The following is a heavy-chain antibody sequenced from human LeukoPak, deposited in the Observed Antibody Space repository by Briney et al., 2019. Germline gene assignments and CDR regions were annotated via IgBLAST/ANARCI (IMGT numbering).Heavy chain of an antibody. CDR3: AVLEGLS. CDR2: INEDASEI. V-gene: IGHV3-7*03. Sequence: GGSLRLSCVTSGFTFSSYWMSWVRQAPGKGLEWVANINEDASEILYAGPVRGRFTISRDNAKSSFYLQMNSLRVEDTAVYYCAVLEGLSWGQGTLVTVSS. D-gene: IGHD2-8*02. CDR1: GFTFSSYW. J-gene: IGHJ1*01.